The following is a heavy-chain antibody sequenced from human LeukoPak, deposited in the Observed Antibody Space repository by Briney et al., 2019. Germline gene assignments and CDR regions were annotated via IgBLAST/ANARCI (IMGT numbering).Heavy chain of an antibody. Sequence: ASVKVSCKASGYTFTSYGISWVRQAPGQGLEWMGWISAYNGNTNYAQKLQGRVTMTTDTSTSTAYMELRSLRSDDTAVYYCARDGTFTVAGREDFDYWGQGTLVTVSS. CDR3: ARDGTFTVAGREDFDY. V-gene: IGHV1-18*01. J-gene: IGHJ4*02. CDR1: GYTFTSYG. CDR2: ISAYNGNT. D-gene: IGHD6-19*01.